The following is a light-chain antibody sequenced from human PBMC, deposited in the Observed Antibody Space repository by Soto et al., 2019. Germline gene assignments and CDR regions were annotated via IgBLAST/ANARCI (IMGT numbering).Light chain of an antibody. Sequence: DIQMTQSPSSLSASVGDRVTITCRASQSISNYLSWYQQIPGKAPKLLIYAASTLRSGVSRSGVSSRFSGSGSGTDLTLTISSLQPEDFATYYCQQSYSTPWTFGQGTKVEIK. V-gene: IGKV1-39*01. J-gene: IGKJ1*01. CDR2: AAS. CDR3: QQSYSTPWT. CDR1: QSISNY.